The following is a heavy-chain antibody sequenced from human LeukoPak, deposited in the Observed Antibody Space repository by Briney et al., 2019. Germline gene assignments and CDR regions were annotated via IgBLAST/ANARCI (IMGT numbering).Heavy chain of an antibody. D-gene: IGHD4-17*01. V-gene: IGHV3-20*04. CDR3: ARVKGHGDYAGGGSDI. Sequence: GGSLRLSCAASGFIFDDYGLAWVRQAPGKGLEWVSGINWNGASTGYGHSVEGRFTISRDNAKNSLYLQMNSLRGEDTALYYCARVKGHGDYAGGGSDIWGQGTMVTVSS. J-gene: IGHJ3*02. CDR2: INWNGAST. CDR1: GFIFDDYG.